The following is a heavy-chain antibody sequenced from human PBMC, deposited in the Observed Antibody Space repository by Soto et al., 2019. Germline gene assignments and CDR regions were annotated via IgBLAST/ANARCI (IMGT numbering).Heavy chain of an antibody. CDR2: LSYSGST. Sequence: SETLSLTCTVSGGSVSTGRYYWGWIRQPPGKGLEWIGSLSYSGSTYYNPSLKSRVSISVDTSKTQFSVRLSSVTAADTAVYYCVREKDPPADAYNFGYWGQGTLVTVSS. CDR1: GGSVSTGRYY. CDR3: VREKDPPADAYNFGY. V-gene: IGHV4-39*02. J-gene: IGHJ4*02. D-gene: IGHD1-1*01.